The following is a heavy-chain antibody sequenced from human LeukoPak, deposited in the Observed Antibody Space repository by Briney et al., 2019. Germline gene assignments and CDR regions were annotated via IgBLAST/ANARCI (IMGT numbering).Heavy chain of an antibody. D-gene: IGHD6-19*01. J-gene: IGHJ4*02. V-gene: IGHV4-59*08. CDR2: IYYSGST. CDR3: ARAFSSDWQYYFDY. Sequence: SETLSLTCTVSGGSISSYYWSWIRQPPGKGLEWIGYIYYSGSTNYNPSLKSRVTISVDTSKNQFSLKLSSVTAADTAVYYCARAFSSDWQYYFDYWGQGILVTVSS. CDR1: GGSISSYY.